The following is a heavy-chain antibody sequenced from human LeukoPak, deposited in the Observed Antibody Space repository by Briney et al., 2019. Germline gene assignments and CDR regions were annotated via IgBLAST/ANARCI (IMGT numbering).Heavy chain of an antibody. J-gene: IGHJ4*02. CDR3: ARAVVVAATFDY. D-gene: IGHD2-15*01. CDR2: INHSGST. V-gene: IGHV4-34*01. Sequence: SETLPLTCAVYGGSFSGYYWSWIRQPPGKGLEWIGEINHSGSTNYNPSLKSRVTISADTSKNQFSLKLSSVTAADTAVYYCARAVVVAATFDYWGQGTLVTVSS. CDR1: GGSFSGYY.